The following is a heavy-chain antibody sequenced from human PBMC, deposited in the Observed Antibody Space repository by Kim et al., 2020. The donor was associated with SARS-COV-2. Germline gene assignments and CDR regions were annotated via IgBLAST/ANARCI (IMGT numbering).Heavy chain of an antibody. D-gene: IGHD1-26*01. Sequence: ASVKVPCKVSGYTLTELSMHWVRQAPGKGLEWMGGFDPEDGETIYAQKFQGRVTMTEDTSTDTAYMELSSLRSEDTAVYYCATGVGMGVPSWFDPWGQGTLVTVSS. CDR2: FDPEDGET. CDR3: ATGVGMGVPSWFDP. CDR1: GYTLTELS. V-gene: IGHV1-24*01. J-gene: IGHJ5*02.